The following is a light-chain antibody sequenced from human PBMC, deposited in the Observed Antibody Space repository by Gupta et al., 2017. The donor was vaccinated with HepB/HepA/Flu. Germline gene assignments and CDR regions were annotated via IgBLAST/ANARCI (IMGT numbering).Light chain of an antibody. Sequence: QSALTQPPSASGSPGQSVTISCTGTSSDVGGYNHVSWYQQHPGTAPKLMIFEVNQRPSGVPDRFSGSKSGNTASLTVSGLQADDEANCYCSSYAGSNNVVFGGGTKLTVL. V-gene: IGLV2-8*01. CDR3: SSYAGSNNVV. CDR1: SSDVGGYNH. CDR2: EVN. J-gene: IGLJ2*01.